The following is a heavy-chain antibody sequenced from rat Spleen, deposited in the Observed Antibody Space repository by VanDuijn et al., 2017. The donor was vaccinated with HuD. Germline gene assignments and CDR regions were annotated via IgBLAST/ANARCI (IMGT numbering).Heavy chain of an antibody. V-gene: IGHV5S13*01. J-gene: IGHJ2*01. CDR3: ARHPALNY. Sequence: EVQLVESDGGLVQPGSSLKLSCVASGFTFSRYWIYWVRQAPGKGLEWVASISTGGGNTYYRDSVKGRFTISRDNAKNTLYLQMDSLRSEDTATYYCARHPALNYWGQGVMVTVSS. CDR2: ISTGGGNT. CDR1: GFTFSRYW.